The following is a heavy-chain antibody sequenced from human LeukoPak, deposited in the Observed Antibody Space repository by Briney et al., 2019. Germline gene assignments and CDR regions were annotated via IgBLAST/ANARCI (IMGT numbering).Heavy chain of an antibody. D-gene: IGHD6-6*01. CDR1: GYTFTSYG. J-gene: IGHJ4*02. V-gene: IGHV1-18*01. CDR2: ISAYNGNT. Sequence: ASVKVSCKASGYTFTSYGISWVRQAPGQGLEWIGWISAYNGNTNYAQKLQGRVTMTTDTSTSTAYMELRSLRSDDTAMYYCARGGHRAARLDFDYWGQGTLVTVSS. CDR3: ARGGHRAARLDFDY.